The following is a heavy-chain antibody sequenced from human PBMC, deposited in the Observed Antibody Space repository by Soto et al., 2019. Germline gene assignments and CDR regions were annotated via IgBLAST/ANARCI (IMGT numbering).Heavy chain of an antibody. D-gene: IGHD5-18*01. CDR3: ARGSGYSYGLEDPFDYFDY. V-gene: IGHV3-33*01. J-gene: IGHJ4*02. CDR1: GFTFSSYG. Sequence: GGSLRLSCAASGFTFSSYGMHWVRQAPGKGLEWVAVIWYDGSNKYYADSVKGRFTISRDNSKNTLYLQMNSLRAEDTAVYYCARGSGYSYGLEDPFDYFDYWGQGTLVTVSS. CDR2: IWYDGSNK.